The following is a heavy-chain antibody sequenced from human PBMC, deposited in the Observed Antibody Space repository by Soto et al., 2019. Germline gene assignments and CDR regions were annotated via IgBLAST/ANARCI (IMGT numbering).Heavy chain of an antibody. D-gene: IGHD1-26*01. V-gene: IGHV1-69*13. J-gene: IGHJ6*02. CDR1: GGTFSSYA. CDR3: ARGGSYFLSPYYGMDV. CDR2: IIPIFGTA. Sequence: SVKVSCKASGGTFSSYAISWVRQAPGQGLEWMGGIIPIFGTANYAQKFQGRVTITADESTSTAYMELSSLRSEDTAVYYCARGGSYFLSPYYGMDVWGQGTTVTVSS.